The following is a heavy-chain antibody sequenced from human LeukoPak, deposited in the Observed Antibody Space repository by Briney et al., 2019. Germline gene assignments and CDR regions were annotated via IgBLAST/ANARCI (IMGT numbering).Heavy chain of an antibody. Sequence: PSETLSLTCTVSGDSSDNNGFYWSWIRQPARKGLEWIGRIYTRGSTNYNPSLKSRVTMSVDTSKNQFSLKLSSVTAADTAVYYCARGRYCSADICSGGDAFDIWGQGTMVSVSS. J-gene: IGHJ3*02. CDR2: IYTRGST. V-gene: IGHV4-4*07. CDR3: ARGRYCSADICSGGDAFDI. D-gene: IGHD2-15*01. CDR1: GDSSDNNGFY.